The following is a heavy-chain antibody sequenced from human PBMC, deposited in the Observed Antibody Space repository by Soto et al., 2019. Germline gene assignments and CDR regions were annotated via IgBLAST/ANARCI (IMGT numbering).Heavy chain of an antibody. D-gene: IGHD2-8*02. CDR3: ARDKITGLFDY. V-gene: IGHV4-34*01. CDR2: INHSGST. CDR1: GGSCSGYY. J-gene: IGHJ4*02. Sequence: ETLPLTCAVYGGSCSGYYWTWSRQPPGKGLEWIGEINHSGSTNYNPSLKSRVTISVDTSKNQFSLKLTSVTAADTAVYYCARDKITGLFDYWGQGTLVTVSS.